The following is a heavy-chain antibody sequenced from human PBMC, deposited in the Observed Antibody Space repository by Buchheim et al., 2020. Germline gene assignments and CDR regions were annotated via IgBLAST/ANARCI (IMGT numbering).Heavy chain of an antibody. Sequence: EVQLLESGGHLVQPGGSLRLSCIASGFTFSDYAMNWVRQAPGKGPEWVSGISGDARATYYAASVRGRCPLSRDNSKKQLRLQMNSLRGDDTAVYYCAKDLVGSTWFYGIEVWGRGT. CDR1: GFTFSDYA. J-gene: IGHJ6*02. D-gene: IGHD1-26*01. CDR3: AKDLVGSTWFYGIEV. V-gene: IGHV3-23*01. CDR2: ISGDARAT.